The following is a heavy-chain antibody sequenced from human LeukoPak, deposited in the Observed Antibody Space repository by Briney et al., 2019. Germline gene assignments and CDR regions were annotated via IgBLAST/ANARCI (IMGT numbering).Heavy chain of an antibody. CDR1: GFTFSSYG. CDR3: ARDPQLWYYYYYGMDV. D-gene: IGHD5-18*01. Sequence: GGSLRLSCAASGFTFSSYGMHWVRQAPGKGLEWVAVIWYDGSNKYYADSVKGRFTISRDNSKNTLYLQMNSLRAEDTAVYYCARDPQLWYYYYYGMDVWGQGTTVTVSS. J-gene: IGHJ6*02. V-gene: IGHV3-33*01. CDR2: IWYDGSNK.